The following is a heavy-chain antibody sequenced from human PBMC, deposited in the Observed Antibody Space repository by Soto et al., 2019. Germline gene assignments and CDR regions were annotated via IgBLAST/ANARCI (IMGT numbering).Heavy chain of an antibody. CDR1: GFTFTSSA. CDR2: IVVGSGNT. D-gene: IGHD5-12*01. J-gene: IGHJ6*03. Sequence: SVKVSCKASGFTFTSSAMQWVRQARGQRLERIGWIVVGSGNTNYAQKFQERVTITRDMSTSTAYMELSSLRSEDTAVYYCAAFLSPAGSGYDLWYMNVWGKGTTVTVSS. CDR3: AAFLSPAGSGYDLWYMNV. V-gene: IGHV1-58*02.